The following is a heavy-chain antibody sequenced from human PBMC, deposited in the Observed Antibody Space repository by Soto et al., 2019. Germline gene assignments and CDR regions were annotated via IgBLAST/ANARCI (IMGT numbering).Heavy chain of an antibody. CDR2: ISSSSSYI. CDR1: GFTFSSYS. V-gene: IGHV3-21*01. Sequence: LRLSCAASGFTFSSYSMNWVRQAPGKGLEWVSSISSSSSYIYYADSVKGRFTISRDNAKNSLYLQMNSLRAEDTAVYYCASYYGSGSSLDYWGQGTLVTVSS. D-gene: IGHD3-10*01. CDR3: ASYYGSGSSLDY. J-gene: IGHJ4*02.